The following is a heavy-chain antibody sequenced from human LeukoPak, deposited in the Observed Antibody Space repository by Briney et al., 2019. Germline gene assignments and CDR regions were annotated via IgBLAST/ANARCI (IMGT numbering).Heavy chain of an antibody. Sequence: PSETLSLTCAVYGGSFSGYYWSWIRQPPGKGLEWTGEINHSGSTNYNPSLKSRVTISVDTSKNQFSLKLSSVTAADTAVYYCARYTVAYYHFDYWGQGTLVTVSS. CDR2: INHSGST. CDR3: ARYTVAYYHFDY. J-gene: IGHJ4*02. CDR1: GGSFSGYY. V-gene: IGHV4-34*01. D-gene: IGHD4-17*01.